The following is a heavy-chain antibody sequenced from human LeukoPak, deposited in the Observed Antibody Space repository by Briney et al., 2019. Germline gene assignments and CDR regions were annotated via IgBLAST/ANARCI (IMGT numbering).Heavy chain of an antibody. J-gene: IGHJ3*02. D-gene: IGHD3-3*01. V-gene: IGHV4-4*02. Sequence: SGTLSLTCAVSGGSISSSNWWSWVRQPPGKGLEWIGESYHSGSTNYNPSLKSRVTISVDKSKNQFSLKLSSVTAADTAVYYCAREGYYDFWSGYAHDAFDIWGQGTMVTVSS. CDR2: SYHSGST. CDR1: GGSISSSNW. CDR3: AREGYYDFWSGYAHDAFDI.